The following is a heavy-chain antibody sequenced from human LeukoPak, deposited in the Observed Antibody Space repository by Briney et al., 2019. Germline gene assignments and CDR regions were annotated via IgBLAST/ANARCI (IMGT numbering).Heavy chain of an antibody. D-gene: IGHD2-2*03. Sequence: SEALSLTCTVSNGSMTSDSYYWAWVRQPPGKGLEWIGTIFYSGKTYYSASLKSRVTVSLDTSKKNFSLRLSSVTAADTAVYYCARLWIVATWFDAWGQGALVTVSS. V-gene: IGHV4-39*02. CDR1: NGSMTSDSYY. J-gene: IGHJ5*02. CDR3: ARLWIVATWFDA. CDR2: IFYSGKT.